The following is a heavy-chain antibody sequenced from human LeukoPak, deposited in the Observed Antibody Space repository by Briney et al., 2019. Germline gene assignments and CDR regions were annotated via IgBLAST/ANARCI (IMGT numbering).Heavy chain of an antibody. Sequence: SETLSLTCAVYGGSFSGHYWSWIRQSPGKGLEWIAEIHYSGATNYNPSLKGRVTISGDTSKNQVFLRMTSVTAADTALYYCARGILFDYYFDSWGQGTLVTVSS. CDR2: IHYSGAT. V-gene: IGHV4-34*01. J-gene: IGHJ4*02. CDR1: GGSFSGHY. CDR3: ARGILFDYYFDS. D-gene: IGHD3-9*01.